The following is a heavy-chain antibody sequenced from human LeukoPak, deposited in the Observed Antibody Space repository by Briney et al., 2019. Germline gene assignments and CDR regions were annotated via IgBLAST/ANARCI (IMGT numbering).Heavy chain of an antibody. CDR1: GGSISGYY. Sequence: SETLSLTCTVSGGSISGYYWSWIRQPPGKGLEWIGYIYYSGSTNYNPSLKSRVTISVDTSKNQFSLKLSSVTAADTAVYYCARDLEHCRNIICSNSAYWGQGTLVTVSS. D-gene: IGHD2-2*01. CDR2: IYYSGST. J-gene: IGHJ4*02. CDR3: ARDLEHCRNIICSNSAY. V-gene: IGHV4-59*01.